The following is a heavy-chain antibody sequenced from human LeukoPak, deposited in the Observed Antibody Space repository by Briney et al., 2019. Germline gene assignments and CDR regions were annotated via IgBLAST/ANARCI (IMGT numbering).Heavy chain of an antibody. D-gene: IGHD3-3*01. CDR2: IRSKANSYAT. CDR1: GFTFSGSA. Sequence: GGSLRLSCAASGFTFSGSAMHWVRQASGKGLEWVGRIRSKANSYATAYAASVKGRFTISRDDSENTAYLQMNSLKTEDTAVYYCTTSGLEWLSPNYYFDYWGQGTLVTVSS. CDR3: TTSGLEWLSPNYYFDY. V-gene: IGHV3-73*01. J-gene: IGHJ4*02.